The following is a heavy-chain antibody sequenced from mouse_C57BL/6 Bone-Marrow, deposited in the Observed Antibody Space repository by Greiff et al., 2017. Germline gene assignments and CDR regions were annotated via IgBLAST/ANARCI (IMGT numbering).Heavy chain of an antibody. CDR2: IDPEDGET. CDR3: AREFLDY. V-gene: IGHV14-2*01. CDR1: GFNIKDYY. Sequence: DVKLQESGAELVKPGASVKLSCTASGFNIKDYYMHWVKQRTEQGLEWIGRIDPEDGETKYAPQFPGRATIPADTSSNTAYLQLSSLTSEDTAVYYCAREFLDYWGQGTTLTVSS. J-gene: IGHJ2*01.